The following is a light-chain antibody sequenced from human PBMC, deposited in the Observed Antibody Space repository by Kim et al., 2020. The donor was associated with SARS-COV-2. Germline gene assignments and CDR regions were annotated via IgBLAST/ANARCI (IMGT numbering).Light chain of an antibody. V-gene: IGLV3-19*01. CDR2: GKN. J-gene: IGLJ3*02. CDR1: SLRSYD. Sequence: AMGQKVRITCQGDSLRSYDANWDKKKPGQGPKLVICGKNNRPSGIPDRLSGSTSGNTASLTITGAQAEDEADYYCDSRDSSGNHWVFGGGTQLTVL. CDR3: DSRDSSGNHWV.